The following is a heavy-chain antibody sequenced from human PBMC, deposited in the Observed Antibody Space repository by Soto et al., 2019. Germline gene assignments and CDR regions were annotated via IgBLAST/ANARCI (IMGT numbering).Heavy chain of an antibody. J-gene: IGHJ4*02. V-gene: IGHV1-8*01. CDR1: GYSFTSLA. CDR2: MQPSTGRT. D-gene: IGHD1-26*01. CDR3: ARGVSAGVDY. Sequence: RASVKVSCKASGYSFTSLAINWVRQTAGQGLGWMGWMQPSTGRTGYAQKFQGRVTMTRDTSINTAYMELTTLTSDDTAFYYCARGVSAGVDYWGQGTLVTVSS.